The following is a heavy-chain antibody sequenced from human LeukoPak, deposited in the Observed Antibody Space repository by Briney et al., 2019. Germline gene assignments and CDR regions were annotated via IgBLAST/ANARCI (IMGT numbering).Heavy chain of an antibody. Sequence: SETLSLTCTVSGGSISSSSYYWGWIRQPPGKGLEWIGSIYYSGSTYYNPSLKSRVTISVDTSKNQFSLKLSSVTAADTAVYYCVDVRRGSSVIYWGQGTLVTVSS. D-gene: IGHD1-26*01. V-gene: IGHV4-39*01. J-gene: IGHJ4*02. CDR3: VDVRRGSSVIY. CDR2: IYYSGST. CDR1: GGSISSSSYY.